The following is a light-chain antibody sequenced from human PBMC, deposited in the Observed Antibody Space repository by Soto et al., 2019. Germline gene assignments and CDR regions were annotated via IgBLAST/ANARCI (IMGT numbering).Light chain of an antibody. Sequence: QSALTQPASVSGSPGQSITISCTGTSSDVGSYNFVSWYQQHPGKAPKLMFYEASKRPSGVSNRFSGSKSGNTASLTISGLQPEDEADYYCCSYAGSSTYVFGAGTKVTVL. CDR3: CSYAGSSTYV. J-gene: IGLJ1*01. CDR2: EAS. CDR1: SSDVGSYNF. V-gene: IGLV2-23*01.